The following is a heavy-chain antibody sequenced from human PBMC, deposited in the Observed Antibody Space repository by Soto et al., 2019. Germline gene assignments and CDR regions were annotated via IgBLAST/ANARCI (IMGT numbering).Heavy chain of an antibody. CDR3: ARHFGGVMPFDC. CDR1: GGSISSSTYY. D-gene: IGHD2-2*01. J-gene: IGHJ4*02. CDR2: IYYSGST. V-gene: IGHV4-39*01. Sequence: QLQLQESGPGLVKPSETLSLTCTVSGGSISSSTYYWGWIRQPPGKGLEWIGSIYYSGSTYYNPSLKSRVTISVDTSKNQYSLRLSSVTAADTAVYYCARHFGGVMPFDCWGQGTLVTVSS.